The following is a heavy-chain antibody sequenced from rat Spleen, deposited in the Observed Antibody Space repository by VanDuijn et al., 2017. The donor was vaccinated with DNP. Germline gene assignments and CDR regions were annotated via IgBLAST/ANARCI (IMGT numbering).Heavy chain of an antibody. CDR1: GFTLSNYG. Sequence: EVQLVESDGGLVQPGRSLKLSCAASGFTLSNYGMAWVRQAPKKGLEWVATIIYDGSRTYYRDSVKGRFTISRDNAKSTLYLQMNSLRSEDTATYYCTRINYGGYYYVMDAWGQGTSVTVSS. J-gene: IGHJ4*01. CDR2: IIYDGSRT. V-gene: IGHV5-29*01. D-gene: IGHD1-11*01. CDR3: TRINYGGYYYVMDA.